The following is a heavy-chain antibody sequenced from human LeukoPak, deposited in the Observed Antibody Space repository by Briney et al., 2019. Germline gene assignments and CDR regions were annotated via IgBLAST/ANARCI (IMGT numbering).Heavy chain of an antibody. D-gene: IGHD2-15*01. J-gene: IGHJ5*02. Sequence: SGPTLVKPTETLTLTCTVSGFSLSNARMGVSWICQPPGKALEWLAHIFSNDEKSYSTSLKSRLTISKDTSKSQVVLTMTNMEPVDTATYYCARMGCSGGSCYSSLTSNWFDPWGQGTLVTVSS. CDR1: GFSLSNARMG. CDR3: ARMGCSGGSCYSSLTSNWFDP. CDR2: IFSNDEK. V-gene: IGHV2-26*01.